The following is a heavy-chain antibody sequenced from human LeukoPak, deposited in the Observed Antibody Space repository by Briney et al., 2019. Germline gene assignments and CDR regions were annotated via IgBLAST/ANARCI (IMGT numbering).Heavy chain of an antibody. CDR1: GFTFSDYY. Sequence: PGGSLRLSCAASGFTFSDYYMSWIRQAPGEGLEWVSYISSSGSTIYSADSVKGRFTISRDNAKNSLYLQMNSLRAEDTAGYYCARDGSWELRFDYWGQGTLVTVSS. CDR2: ISSSGSTI. CDR3: ARDGSWELRFDY. D-gene: IGHD1-26*01. J-gene: IGHJ4*02. V-gene: IGHV3-11*01.